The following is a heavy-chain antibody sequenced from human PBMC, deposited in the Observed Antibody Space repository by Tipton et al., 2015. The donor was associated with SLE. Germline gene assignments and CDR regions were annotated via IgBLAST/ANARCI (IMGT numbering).Heavy chain of an antibody. CDR3: ARGEMDVFDI. J-gene: IGHJ3*02. CDR2: INHSGST. Sequence: TLSLTCAVYGGSFSGYYWSWIRQPPGKGLEWIGEINHSGSTNYNPSLKSRVTISVDTSKNQFSLKLSSVTAADTALYYCARGEMDVFDIWGQGTVVSVSS. V-gene: IGHV4-34*01. CDR1: GGSFSGYY.